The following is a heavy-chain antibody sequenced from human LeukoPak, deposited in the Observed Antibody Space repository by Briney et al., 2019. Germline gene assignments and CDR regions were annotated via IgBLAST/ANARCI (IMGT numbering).Heavy chain of an antibody. CDR1: VYTFNTYY. CDR3: SRESYGEDDY. V-gene: IGHV1-46*02. J-gene: IGHJ4*02. Sequence: SSVNVSCTASVYTFNTYYMHGVRQAPGQGRAGMGIINPRGCSTSYAQKFHGRVTITTHKSQSTVYMELRRLRAEDPAVYYFSRESYGEDDYWGQGTLVTVSS. D-gene: IGHD4-17*01. CDR2: INPRGCST.